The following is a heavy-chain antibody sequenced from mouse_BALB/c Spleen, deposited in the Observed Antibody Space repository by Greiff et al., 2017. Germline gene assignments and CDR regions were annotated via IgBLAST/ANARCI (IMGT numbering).Heavy chain of an antibody. V-gene: IGHV5-4*02. J-gene: IGHJ3*01. CDR3: ARGFRYGSSPWFAY. CDR1: GFTFSDYY. CDR2: ISDGGSYT. Sequence: EVKLMESGGGLVKPGGSLKLSCAASGFTFSDYYMYWVRQTPEKRLEWVATISDGGSYTYYPDSVKGRFTISRDNAKNNLYLQMSSLKSEDTAMYYCARGFRYGSSPWFAYWGQGTLVTVSA. D-gene: IGHD1-1*01.